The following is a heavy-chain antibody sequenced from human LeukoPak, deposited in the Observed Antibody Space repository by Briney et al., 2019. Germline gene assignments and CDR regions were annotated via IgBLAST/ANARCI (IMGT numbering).Heavy chain of an antibody. Sequence: KPSETLSLTCIVSGGSISSSSYYWGWIRQPPGKGLEWIGSIYYSGSTYYNPSLKSRVTISVDTSKNQFSLRLSSVTAADTAVYYCARLPTVTFFDYWGQGTLVTVSS. CDR1: GGSISSSSYY. J-gene: IGHJ4*02. CDR2: IYYSGST. V-gene: IGHV4-39*01. CDR3: ARLPTVTFFDY. D-gene: IGHD4-17*01.